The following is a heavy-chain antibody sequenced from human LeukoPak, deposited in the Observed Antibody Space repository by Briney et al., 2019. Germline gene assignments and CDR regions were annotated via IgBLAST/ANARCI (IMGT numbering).Heavy chain of an antibody. V-gene: IGHV3-7*01. D-gene: IGHD6-25*01. CDR3: AREGRGGFDI. J-gene: IGHJ3*02. CDR2: VKQDGSEK. CDR1: GFTFSSYS. Sequence: GGSLRLSCAASGFTFSSYSMNWVRQAPGKGLEWVANVKQDGSEKDYVGSVKGRFTISRDNAKNSVYLQMSSLRVEDTAVYYCAREGRGGFDIWGQGTTVTVSS.